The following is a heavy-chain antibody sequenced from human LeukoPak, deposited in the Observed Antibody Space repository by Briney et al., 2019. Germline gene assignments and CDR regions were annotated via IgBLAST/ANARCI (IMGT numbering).Heavy chain of an antibody. Sequence: PSETLSLTCAVYGGSFSAYYWSWIRQHAGKGLEWIGYIYYSGSTYYNPSLKSRVTISVDTAKSQFSLKLSSVTAADTAVYYCARQIGGEGYFDYWGQGTLVTVSS. V-gene: IGHV4-59*06. D-gene: IGHD2/OR15-2a*01. J-gene: IGHJ4*02. CDR2: IYYSGST. CDR3: ARQIGGEGYFDY. CDR1: GGSFSAYY.